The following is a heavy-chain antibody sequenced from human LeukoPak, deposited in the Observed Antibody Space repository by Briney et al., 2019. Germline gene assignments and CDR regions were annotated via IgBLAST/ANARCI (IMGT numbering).Heavy chain of an antibody. Sequence: GGSLRLSCAASGFTFSDYSMNWVRQAPGKGLEWVSYISGGSGTIYYADSVKGRFTISRDNAKNSLFLQMNSLRDKDTAVYYCARGQRYSTSPFDYWGQGTLVTVSS. CDR2: ISGGSGTI. J-gene: IGHJ4*02. V-gene: IGHV3-48*02. CDR3: ARGQRYSTSPFDY. CDR1: GFTFSDYS. D-gene: IGHD3-16*02.